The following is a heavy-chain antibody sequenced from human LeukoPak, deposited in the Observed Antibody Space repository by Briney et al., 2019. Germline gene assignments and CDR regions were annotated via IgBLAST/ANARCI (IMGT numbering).Heavy chain of an antibody. V-gene: IGHV4-34*01. CDR1: GGSFSGYY. D-gene: IGHD5/OR15-5a*01. CDR2: INHSGST. CDR3: ARVGRCLHWFDP. J-gene: IGHJ5*02. Sequence: PSETLSLTCAVYGGSFSGYYWSWIRQPPGKGLEWIGEINHSGSTNYNPSLKSRVTISVDTSKNQFSLKLSSVTAADTAVYYCARVGRCLHWFDPWGQGTLVTVSS.